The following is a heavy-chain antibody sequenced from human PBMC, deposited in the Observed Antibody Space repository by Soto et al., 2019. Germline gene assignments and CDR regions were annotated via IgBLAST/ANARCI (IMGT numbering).Heavy chain of an antibody. CDR3: ARDEGSSSYFDY. CDR2: IYYSGST. J-gene: IGHJ4*02. D-gene: IGHD6-6*01. V-gene: IGHV4-31*03. CDR1: GGSISSGGYY. Sequence: SETLSLTCTVSGGSISSGGYYWSWIRQHPGKGLEWIGYIYYSGSTYYNPSLKSRVTISVDTSKNQFSLKLSSVTAADTAVYYCARDEGSSSYFDYWGQGTLVTVSS.